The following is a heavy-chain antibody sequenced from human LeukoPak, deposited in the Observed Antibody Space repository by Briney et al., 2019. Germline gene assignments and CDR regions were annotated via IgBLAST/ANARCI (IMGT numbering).Heavy chain of an antibody. Sequence: GGSLRLSCAASGFTFNNYWMSWLRQAPGKGLEWVAFIRHDGSSKYYADSVKGRFTISRDNSKSTLSLQMNSLRAEDTAIYYCATYRQVLLPFESWGQGTLVTVSS. CDR3: ATYRQVLLPFES. D-gene: IGHD2-8*02. J-gene: IGHJ4*02. CDR2: IRHDGSSK. V-gene: IGHV3-30*02. CDR1: GFTFNNYW.